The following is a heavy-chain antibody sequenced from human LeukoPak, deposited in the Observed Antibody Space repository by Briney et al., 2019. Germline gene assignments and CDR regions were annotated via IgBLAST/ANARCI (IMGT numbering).Heavy chain of an antibody. J-gene: IGHJ6*02. CDR3: ARVRRWGYSSGWSLTYYYGMDV. D-gene: IGHD6-19*01. Sequence: ASVKVSCKASGGTFSSYAISWVRQAPGQGLEWMGGIIPIFGTANYAQKFQGRVTITADESTSSAYMELSSLRSGDTAVYYCARVRRWGYSSGWSLTYYYGMDVWGQGTTVTVSS. CDR2: IIPIFGTA. V-gene: IGHV1-69*01. CDR1: GGTFSSYA.